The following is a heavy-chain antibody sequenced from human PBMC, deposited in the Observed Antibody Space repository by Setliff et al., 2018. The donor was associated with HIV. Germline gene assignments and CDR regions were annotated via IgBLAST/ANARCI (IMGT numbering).Heavy chain of an antibody. J-gene: IGHJ4*01. D-gene: IGHD3-16*02. CDR1: GYTLTEVS. CDR2: LAPEDGKT. V-gene: IGHV1-24*01. CDR3: AIVRRIITFGGLVGLVQSLYYFHC. Sequence: ASVKVSCKVSGYTLTEVSMHWVRQAPGEGLEWMGGLAPEDGKTIYAQKFQGRVSMTEDTSTDTASMELRGLRFDNTAVYYCAIVRRIITFGGLVGLVQSLYYFHCLGHGTLVTVSS.